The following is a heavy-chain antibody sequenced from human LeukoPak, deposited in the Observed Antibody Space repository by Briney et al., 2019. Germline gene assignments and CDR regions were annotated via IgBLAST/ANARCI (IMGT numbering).Heavy chain of an antibody. CDR1: GFTFSSYA. D-gene: IGHD2-21*02. CDR3: AKVAKGNIVVVTALDY. V-gene: IGHV3-30*18. CDR2: ISYDGSNK. Sequence: GGSLRLSCAASGFTFSSYAMHWVRQAPGKRLEWVAIISYDGSNKFYADSVKGRFTISRDNSKNTLYLQMSSLGPEDTAMYYCAKVAKGNIVVVTALDYWGQGTLVTVSS. J-gene: IGHJ4*02.